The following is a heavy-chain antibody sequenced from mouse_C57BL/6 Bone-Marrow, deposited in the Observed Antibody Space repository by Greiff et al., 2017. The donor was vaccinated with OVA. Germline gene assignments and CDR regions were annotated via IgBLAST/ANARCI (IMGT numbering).Heavy chain of an antibody. CDR1: GYTFTSYW. CDR2: INPSNGGT. J-gene: IGHJ4*01. CDR3: ARKGGIPLCYYAMDY. Sequence: QVQLQQPGTELVKPGASVKLSCKASGYTFTSYWMHWVKQRPGQGLEWIGNINPSNGGTNCNEKFKSKATLTVDKSSSTAYMQLSSLTSEDSAVYYCARKGGIPLCYYAMDYWGQGTSVTVSS. V-gene: IGHV1-53*01.